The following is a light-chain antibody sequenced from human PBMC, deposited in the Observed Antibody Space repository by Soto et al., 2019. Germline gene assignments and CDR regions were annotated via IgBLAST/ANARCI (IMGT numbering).Light chain of an antibody. CDR3: LHYKDWPRWT. J-gene: IGKJ1*01. CDR2: GAS. CDR1: QSVGNT. V-gene: IGKV3-15*01. Sequence: EIVLTQSPATLSVSPGERATLSCRASQSVGNTLAWYQQQPGQTPRLLIYGASTTATGIRARFSGSGSGTEFTLTIDSLQSEDFAVYYCLHYKDWPRWTFGQGTKVEVK.